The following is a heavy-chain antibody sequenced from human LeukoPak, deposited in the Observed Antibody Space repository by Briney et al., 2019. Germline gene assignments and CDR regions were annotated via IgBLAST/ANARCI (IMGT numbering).Heavy chain of an antibody. Sequence: ASVKVSCKVSGYTLTRYNFHWVRQAPGQGLEWMGWINPNSGATNYAQKFQGRVTLTSDTSTSTAYMEVNGLRSDDTAVYSCVRGGGTSWFDYWGQGTPVTVSS. D-gene: IGHD6-13*01. CDR1: GYTLTRYN. CDR2: INPNSGAT. CDR3: VRGGGTSWFDY. V-gene: IGHV1-2*02. J-gene: IGHJ4*02.